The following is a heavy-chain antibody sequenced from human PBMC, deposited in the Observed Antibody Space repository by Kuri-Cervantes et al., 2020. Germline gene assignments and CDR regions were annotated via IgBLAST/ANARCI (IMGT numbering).Heavy chain of an antibody. D-gene: IGHD2-15*01. CDR3: AKAAYCSGGSCYVIDYYYGMDV. Sequence: GESLMISCAASGFTFSSYAMSWVRQAPGKGLEWVSAISGSGGSTYYADSVKGRFTISRDNSKNTLCLQMNSLRAEDTAVYYCAKAAYCSGGSCYVIDYYYGMDVWGQGTTVTVSS. CDR2: ISGSGGST. CDR1: GFTFSSYA. J-gene: IGHJ6*02. V-gene: IGHV3-23*01.